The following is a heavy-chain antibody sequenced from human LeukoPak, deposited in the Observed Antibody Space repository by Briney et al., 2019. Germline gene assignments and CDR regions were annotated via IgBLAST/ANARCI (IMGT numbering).Heavy chain of an antibody. CDR2: MNPNSGNT. Sequence: ASVKLSCKASGYTFTSYDINWVRQATGQGLEWMGWMNPNSGNTGYAQKFQGRVTMTRNTSISTAYMELSSLRSEDTAVYYCASWRDYMTTVTTDYWGQGTLVTVSS. J-gene: IGHJ4*02. CDR1: GYTFTSYD. D-gene: IGHD4-17*01. V-gene: IGHV1-8*01. CDR3: ASWRDYMTTVTTDY.